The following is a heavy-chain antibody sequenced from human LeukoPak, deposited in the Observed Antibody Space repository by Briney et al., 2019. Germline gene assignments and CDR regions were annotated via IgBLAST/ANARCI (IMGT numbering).Heavy chain of an antibody. CDR1: GYSFTSYY. J-gene: IGHJ4*02. CDR3: ARSCDSSGSLDY. Sequence: SVKVSCKASGYSFTSYYVHVVRQAPAQGLVWMGLINASDGSTTYAQKFQRGVTMTRDTSTTTVYMELRSLRSGDTAVYYCARSCDSSGSLDYWGQGGLATVSS. V-gene: IGHV1-46*03. CDR2: INASDGST. D-gene: IGHD3-22*01.